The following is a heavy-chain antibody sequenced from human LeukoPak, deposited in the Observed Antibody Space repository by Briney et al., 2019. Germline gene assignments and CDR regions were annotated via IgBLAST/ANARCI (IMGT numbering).Heavy chain of an antibody. CDR3: ARGRDLYCSGGSCYSADFDY. Sequence: SETLSLTCTVSGGSISSYYWSWIRQPAGKGLEWIGRIYTSGSTNYNPSLKSRVTISVDTSKNQFSLKLSSVTAADTAVYYCARGRDLYCSGGSCYSADFDYWGQGTLVTVSS. J-gene: IGHJ4*02. CDR2: IYTSGST. CDR1: GGSISSYY. V-gene: IGHV4-4*07. D-gene: IGHD2-15*01.